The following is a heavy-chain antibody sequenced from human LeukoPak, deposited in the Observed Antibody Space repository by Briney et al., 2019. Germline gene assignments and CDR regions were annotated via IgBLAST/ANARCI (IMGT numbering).Heavy chain of an antibody. CDR2: ISNTGAST. J-gene: IGHJ4*02. CDR1: GFMFSSYA. CDR3: ARIGYSSSCTDY. D-gene: IGHD6-13*01. Sequence: GGSLRLSCAASGFMFSSYAMNWVRQVPGKGLEWASTISNTGASTFYADSVKGRFTISRDNSKNTLYLQMNSLRADDTAVYYCARIGYSSSCTDYWGQGTLVTVSS. V-gene: IGHV3-23*01.